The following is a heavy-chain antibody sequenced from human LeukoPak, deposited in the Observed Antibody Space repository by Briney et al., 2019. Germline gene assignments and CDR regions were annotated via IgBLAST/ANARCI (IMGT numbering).Heavy chain of an antibody. V-gene: IGHV3-21*01. J-gene: IGHJ4*02. CDR3: ARGPMIAVVISLDLDY. Sequence: GGSLRLSCAASKFTFSDYSMSWVRQAPGKGLEWVSSISSIRNYIYYADSVKGRFTVSRDNAKNSLYLQMNSLRAEDTAVYYCARGPMIAVVISLDLDYWGQGTLVTVSS. D-gene: IGHD3-22*01. CDR2: ISSIRNYI. CDR1: KFTFSDYS.